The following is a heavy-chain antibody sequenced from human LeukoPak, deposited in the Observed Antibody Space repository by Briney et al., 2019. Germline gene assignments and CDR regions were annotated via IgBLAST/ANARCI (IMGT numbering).Heavy chain of an antibody. J-gene: IGHJ6*02. CDR2: IKSDGSET. V-gene: IGHV3-74*01. D-gene: IGHD3-22*01. Sequence: PGGSLRLSCAASGFTFSSYWMHWVRQAPGKGLVWVSRIKSDGSETNYADSVKGRFTISRDNAKNSLYLQMNSLRAEDTAVYYCARDKRDYYDSSGYFFYYYYGMDVWGQGTTVTVSS. CDR3: ARDKRDYYDSSGYFFYYYYGMDV. CDR1: GFTFSSYW.